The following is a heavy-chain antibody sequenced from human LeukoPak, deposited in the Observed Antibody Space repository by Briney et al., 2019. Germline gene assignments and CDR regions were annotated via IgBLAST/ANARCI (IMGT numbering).Heavy chain of an antibody. CDR2: ISSNGGST. Sequence: GGSLRLSCAASGFTFSSYAMHWVRQAPGKGLEYVSAISSNGGSTYYANSVKGRFTTSRDNSKNTLYLQMGSLRAEDMAVYYCARDGVDTAMVGYFDYWGQGTLVTVSS. D-gene: IGHD5-18*01. J-gene: IGHJ4*02. CDR1: GFTFSSYA. V-gene: IGHV3-64*01. CDR3: ARDGVDTAMVGYFDY.